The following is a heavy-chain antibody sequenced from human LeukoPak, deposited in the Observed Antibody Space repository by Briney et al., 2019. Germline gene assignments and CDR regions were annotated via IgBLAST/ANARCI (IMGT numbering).Heavy chain of an antibody. J-gene: IGHJ6*03. V-gene: IGHV1-69*06. CDR1: GYTFTGYY. CDR2: IIPIFGTA. Sequence: ASVKVSCKASGYTFTGYYIHWVRQAPGQGLEWMGGIIPIFGTANYAQKFQGRVTITADKSTSTAYMELSSLRSEDTAVYYCARGEPRYYYGSGSYYKGYYYMDVWGKGTTVTISS. CDR3: ARGEPRYYYGSGSYYKGYYYMDV. D-gene: IGHD3-10*01.